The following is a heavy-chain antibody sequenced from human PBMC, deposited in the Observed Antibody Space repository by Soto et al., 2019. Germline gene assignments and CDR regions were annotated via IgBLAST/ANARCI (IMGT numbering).Heavy chain of an antibody. CDR3: EHKGAGDRGVKY. CDR1: GFSLSTSGVG. D-gene: IGHD6-19*01. Sequence: QITLKESGPTLVKPTQTLTLTCTFSGFSLSTSGVGVGWIRQPPGKALEWLALIYWDDDKRYSPSLKSRLTIPNDPAKNQVVLTLTNIHPVDTATYYFEHKGAGDRGVKYWGQGTLVTVSS. V-gene: IGHV2-5*02. J-gene: IGHJ4*02. CDR2: IYWDDDK.